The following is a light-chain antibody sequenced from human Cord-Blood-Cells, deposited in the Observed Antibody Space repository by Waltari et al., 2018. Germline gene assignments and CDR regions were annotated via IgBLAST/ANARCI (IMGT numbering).Light chain of an antibody. CDR3: EQSYSTPVT. Sequence: DIQMTQSPSSLSASVGDRVTITCRASQSISSYLNWYQQKPGKDPKLLIYAASSLQSGVPSMFSGIGSGTDFTLTILSLQPEEFATYYCEQSYSTPVTFGPGTKVDIK. J-gene: IGKJ3*01. CDR2: AAS. V-gene: IGKV1-39*01. CDR1: QSISSY.